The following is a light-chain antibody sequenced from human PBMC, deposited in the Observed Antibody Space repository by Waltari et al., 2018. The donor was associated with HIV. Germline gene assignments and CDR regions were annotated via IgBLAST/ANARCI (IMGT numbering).Light chain of an antibody. J-gene: IGKJ1*01. CDR1: QSVNSW. Sequence: DIQMTQSPSTLSASVGDRVTITCRASQSVNSWLAWYQQKPGKAPSLLIYKASNLHNGVPSRFSGSGSETEFTLTINSLQPDDFATYYCQQYNYYPWTFGQGTRV. CDR2: KAS. V-gene: IGKV1-5*03. CDR3: QQYNYYPWT.